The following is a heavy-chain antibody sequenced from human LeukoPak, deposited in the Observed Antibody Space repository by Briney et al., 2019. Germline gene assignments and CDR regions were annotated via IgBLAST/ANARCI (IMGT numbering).Heavy chain of an antibody. J-gene: IGHJ3*02. CDR1: GFTFSSYA. Sequence: PGGSLRLSCAASGFTFSSYAMSWVRQAPGKGLESVSGISGSGGSTYYADSVKGRLTISRDNSKSTLFLQMTSLRAEDTAVYYCAKASTTVTTGNAFDIWGQGTMITVSS. D-gene: IGHD4-17*01. CDR3: AKASTTVTTGNAFDI. V-gene: IGHV3-23*01. CDR2: ISGSGGST.